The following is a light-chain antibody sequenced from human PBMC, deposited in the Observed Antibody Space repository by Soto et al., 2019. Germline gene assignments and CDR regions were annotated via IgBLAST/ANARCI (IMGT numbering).Light chain of an antibody. J-gene: IGKJ3*01. Sequence: IKMNLSLSTLSAKIRDRVTITCRASQGISNFLAWYKQKPGKAPKLLIYAASTLQSGVPSRFSGSGSGTEFTLTISSLQPEDFATYYCQQLNTFPLFT. CDR1: QGISNF. CDR3: QQLNTFPLFT. V-gene: IGKV1-9*01. CDR2: AAS.